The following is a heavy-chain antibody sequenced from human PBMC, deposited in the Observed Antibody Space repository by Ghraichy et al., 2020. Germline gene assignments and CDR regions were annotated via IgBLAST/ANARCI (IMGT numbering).Heavy chain of an antibody. Sequence: GGSLRLSCAASGFTFSSYAMSWVRQAPGKGLEWVSVISGSGGSTYYADSVKGRITISRDNSKNTLYLQINSLRAEDTAVYYCAKVPYYDFWSGYYFEYWGQGILVTVSS. D-gene: IGHD3-3*01. J-gene: IGHJ4*02. CDR2: ISGSGGST. V-gene: IGHV3-23*01. CDR3: AKVPYYDFWSGYYFEY. CDR1: GFTFSSYA.